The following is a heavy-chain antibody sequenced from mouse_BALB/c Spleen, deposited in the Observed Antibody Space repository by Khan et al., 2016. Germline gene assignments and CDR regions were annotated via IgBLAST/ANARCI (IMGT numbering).Heavy chain of an antibody. CDR3: DYGYAMDY. CDR2: ISYSGSN. J-gene: IGHJ4*01. CDR1: GYSITSDYA. D-gene: IGHD1-1*01. Sequence: EVQLQESGPGLVKPSQSLSLTCTVTGYSITSDYAWNWIRQFPGNKLEWMGYISYSGSNSYNPSLKSRISITRDTSKNQFFLQLNSVTTEDTATYYCDYGYAMDYWGQGTSVTVSS. V-gene: IGHV3-2*02.